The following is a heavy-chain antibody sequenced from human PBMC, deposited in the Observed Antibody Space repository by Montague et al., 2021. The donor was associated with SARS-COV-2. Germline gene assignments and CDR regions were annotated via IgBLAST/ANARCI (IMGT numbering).Heavy chain of an antibody. D-gene: IGHD3-22*01. CDR1: GDSVSSYRAA. CDR3: ARGLDYQDSSGYSYLRH. CDR2: TYYRSKWYN. V-gene: IGHV6-1*01. J-gene: IGHJ4*02. Sequence: CAISGDSVSSYRAAWNWIRQSPSIGLEWLGRTYYRSKWYNDYALSVKSRITINPDTSKNHFSLQLNSVTPEDTAIYFCARGLDYQDSSGYSYLRHWGKGTLVTVSS.